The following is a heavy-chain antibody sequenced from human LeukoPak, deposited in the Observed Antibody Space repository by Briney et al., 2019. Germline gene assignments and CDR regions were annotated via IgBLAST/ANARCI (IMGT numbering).Heavy chain of an antibody. V-gene: IGHV4-39*07. J-gene: IGHJ3*02. CDR3: ARDQIPTTYYYDSSGDAFDI. D-gene: IGHD3-22*01. CDR1: GGSISSSSYY. CDR2: IYYSGST. Sequence: SETLSLTCTVSGGSISSSSYYWGWIRQPPGKGLEWIGSIYYSGSTYYNPSLKSRVTISVDTSKNQFSLKLSSVTAADTAVYYCARDQIPTTYYYDSSGDAFDIWGQGTMVTVSS.